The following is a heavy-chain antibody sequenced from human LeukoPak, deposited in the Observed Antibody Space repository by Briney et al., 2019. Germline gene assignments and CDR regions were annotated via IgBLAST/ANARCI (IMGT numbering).Heavy chain of an antibody. D-gene: IGHD3-10*01. Sequence: SETLSLTCAVYGGSFRGYYWSWIRQPPGKGLEWIGEINHSGSTNYNPSLKSRVTMSVDTAKNQFSLKLSSVTAADTAVYYCARRYGSGSYYNVYWFDPWGQGTLVTVSS. J-gene: IGHJ5*02. CDR1: GGSFRGYY. V-gene: IGHV4-34*01. CDR2: INHSGST. CDR3: ARRYGSGSYYNVYWFDP.